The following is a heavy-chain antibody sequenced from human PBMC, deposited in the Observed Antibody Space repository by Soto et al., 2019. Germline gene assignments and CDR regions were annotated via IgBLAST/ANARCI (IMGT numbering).Heavy chain of an antibody. CDR2: ISAYNGNR. CDR1: GYSFTSYG. CDR3: ARDRDVAAPGTVETNYYYGMDV. V-gene: IGHV1-18*01. D-gene: IGHD6-13*01. Sequence: QVQLVQSGAEVKKPGASVKVSCKASGYSFTSYGISWVRQAPGQGLEWMGWISAYNGNRKYAQKFQGRVTITADKSTSTVHVEMRSLRSEDTATYYCARDRDVAAPGTVETNYYYGMDVWGQGTTVTVSS. J-gene: IGHJ6*02.